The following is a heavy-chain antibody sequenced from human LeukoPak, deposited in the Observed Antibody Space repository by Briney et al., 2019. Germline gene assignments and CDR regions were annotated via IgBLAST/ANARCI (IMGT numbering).Heavy chain of an antibody. Sequence: GASVKVSCKASGYTFATYAMHWVRQAPGQRLEWMGWIIGGNGNTKYSQKFQGRVTITRDTSASTAYMELSSLRSEDTAVYYCARAWGIVGATRPGYWGQGTLVTVSS. V-gene: IGHV1-3*01. CDR3: ARAWGIVGATRPGY. CDR1: GYTFATYA. CDR2: IIGGNGNT. D-gene: IGHD1-26*01. J-gene: IGHJ4*02.